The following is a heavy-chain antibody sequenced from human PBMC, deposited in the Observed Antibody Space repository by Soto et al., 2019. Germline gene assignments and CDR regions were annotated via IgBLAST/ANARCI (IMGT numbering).Heavy chain of an antibody. CDR1: GFTFSSYA. Sequence: QVQLVEAGGGVVQPGRSLRLSCAASGFTFSSYAMHWVRQAPGKGLEWVAVISYDGSNKYYADSVKGRFTISSDNSKNTLYLQMNSLRAEDTAVYYCARDYEVTAMVIPHFDYWGQGTLVTVSS. CDR2: ISYDGSNK. D-gene: IGHD5-18*01. CDR3: ARDYEVTAMVIPHFDY. J-gene: IGHJ4*02. V-gene: IGHV3-30-3*01.